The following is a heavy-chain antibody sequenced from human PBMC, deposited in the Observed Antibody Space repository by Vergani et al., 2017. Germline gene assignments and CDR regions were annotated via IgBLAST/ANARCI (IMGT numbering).Heavy chain of an antibody. CDR1: GFTFSSYS. Sequence: EVQLVESGGGLVQPGGSLRLSCAASGFTFSSYSMNWVRQAPGKGLEWVSYISSSSSTIYDADSVKGRFTISSDNAKNSLYRQMNSLRAEDTAVYYCARSRERSYWGQGTLVTVSS. V-gene: IGHV3-48*04. J-gene: IGHJ4*02. CDR3: ARSRERSY. CDR2: ISSSSSTI.